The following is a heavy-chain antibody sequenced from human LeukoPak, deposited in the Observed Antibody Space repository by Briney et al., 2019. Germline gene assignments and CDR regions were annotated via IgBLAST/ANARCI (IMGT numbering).Heavy chain of an antibody. Sequence: PGGSLRLSCTASGFTFSSYSMNWVRQAPGKGLEWVSSISSSSSYIYYADSVKGRFTISRDNAKNSLYLQMNSLRAEDTALYYCAKDSPRAGENYFDYWGQGTLVTVSS. J-gene: IGHJ4*02. V-gene: IGHV3-21*04. CDR2: ISSSSSYI. CDR1: GFTFSSYS. D-gene: IGHD3-10*01. CDR3: AKDSPRAGENYFDY.